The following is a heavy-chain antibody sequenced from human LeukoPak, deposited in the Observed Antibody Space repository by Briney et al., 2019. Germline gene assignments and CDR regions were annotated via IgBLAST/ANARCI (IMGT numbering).Heavy chain of an antibody. V-gene: IGHV1-18*01. Sequence: ASVKVSCKASGYTFTSSGISWVRQAPGQGLEWMGWISGYSGNANYAQKFQDRVTMTTDTSTSTAYMDLRSLRSDDTAVYYCARDRSRGSGIIDYWGQGTLVTVSS. D-gene: IGHD3-10*01. CDR2: ISGYSGNA. J-gene: IGHJ4*02. CDR1: GYTFTSSG. CDR3: ARDRSRGSGIIDY.